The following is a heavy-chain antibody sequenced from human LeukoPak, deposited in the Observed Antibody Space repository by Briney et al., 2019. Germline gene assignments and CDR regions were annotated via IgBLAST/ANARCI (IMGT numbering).Heavy chain of an antibody. CDR2: IRYDGSNK. J-gene: IGHJ4*02. V-gene: IGHV3-30*02. CDR3: AKTPVDYDSSGYSVYFDY. Sequence: GGSLRLSCAASGLTFSSYGMHWVRQAPGKGLEWVAFIRYDGSNKYYADSVKGRFTISRDNSKNTLYLQMNSLRAEDTAVYYCAKTPVDYDSSGYSVYFDYWGQGTLVTVSS. D-gene: IGHD3-22*01. CDR1: GLTFSSYG.